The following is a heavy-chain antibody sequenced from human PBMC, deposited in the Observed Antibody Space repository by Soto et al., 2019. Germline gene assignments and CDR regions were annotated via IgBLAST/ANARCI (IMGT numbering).Heavy chain of an antibody. Sequence: GGSLRLSCAASGFTFSSYAMSWVRQAPGKGLEWVSAISGSGGSTYYADSVKGRFTISRDNSKNTLYLQMNSLRAEDTAVYYCAKDPFSQQLVKRFDYWGQGTLVTVSS. D-gene: IGHD6-13*01. CDR1: GFTFSSYA. CDR2: ISGSGGST. CDR3: AKDPFSQQLVKRFDY. J-gene: IGHJ4*02. V-gene: IGHV3-23*01.